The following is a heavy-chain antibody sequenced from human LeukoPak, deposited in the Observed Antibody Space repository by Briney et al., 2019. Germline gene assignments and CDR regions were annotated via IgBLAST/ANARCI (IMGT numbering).Heavy chain of an antibody. J-gene: IGHJ4*02. D-gene: IGHD7-27*01. Sequence: GASVKVSCKASGYTFTSYGISWVRQAPGQGLEWMGIINPSGGSTSYAQKFQGRVTMTRDMSTSTVYMELSSLRSEDTAVYYCARGSGEGGDYWGQGTLVTVSS. CDR1: GYTFTSYG. CDR3: ARGSGEGGDY. CDR2: INPSGGST. V-gene: IGHV1-46*01.